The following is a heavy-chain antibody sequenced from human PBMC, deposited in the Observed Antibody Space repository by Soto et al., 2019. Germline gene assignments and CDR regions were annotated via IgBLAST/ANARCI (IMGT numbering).Heavy chain of an antibody. D-gene: IGHD1-26*01. Sequence: SSVKVSCKSSGYTFTSYYIHWARQAPGQGLERIRKINPSGGSTSYAQKFQGRVTMTRDTSTSRVYMELSSLRSEDTVVYYCASDRNVIVGAPGAFDIWGQGTMVTVAS. J-gene: IGHJ3*02. CDR2: INPSGGST. V-gene: IGHV1-46*03. CDR1: GYTFTSYY. CDR3: ASDRNVIVGAPGAFDI.